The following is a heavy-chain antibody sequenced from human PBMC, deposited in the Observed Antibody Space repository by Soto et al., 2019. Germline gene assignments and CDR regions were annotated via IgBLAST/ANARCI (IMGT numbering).Heavy chain of an antibody. CDR2: ISGSGDKT. V-gene: IGHV3-23*01. CDR1: GFTFSNYA. D-gene: IGHD5-18*01. Sequence: PGGSLILSCAASGFTFSNYAMSWVRQAPGKGPEWVSAISGSGDKTYYVDSVKGRFTISRDNSKNTVSLQMNSLRADDTAVYYCAKEGYPPFFEYWGQGTLVTVSS. CDR3: AKEGYPPFFEY. J-gene: IGHJ4*02.